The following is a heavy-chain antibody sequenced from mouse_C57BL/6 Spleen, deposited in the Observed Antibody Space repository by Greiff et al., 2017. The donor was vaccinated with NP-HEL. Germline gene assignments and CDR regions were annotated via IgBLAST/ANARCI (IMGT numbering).Heavy chain of an antibody. Sequence: EVQLVESGGGLVKPGGSLKLSCAASGFTFSDYGMHWVRQAPEKGLEWVAYISSGSSTIYYADTVKGRFTISRDNAKNTLFLQMTSLRSEDTAMYYCARTIYDYDGAYWGQGTLVTVSA. CDR2: ISSGSSTI. J-gene: IGHJ3*01. V-gene: IGHV5-17*01. CDR3: ARTIYDYDGAY. D-gene: IGHD2-4*01. CDR1: GFTFSDYG.